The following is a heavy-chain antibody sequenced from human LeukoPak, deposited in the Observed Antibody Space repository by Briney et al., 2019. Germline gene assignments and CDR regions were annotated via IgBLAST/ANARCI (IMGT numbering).Heavy chain of an antibody. Sequence: GGSLRLSCAASGFTFDRFTIHWVRQTPGKGLEWVSLINQRGHTFYADSVMGRFTISRDNSRNSVFLQMNSLRPEDTALYHCAKEVDCPSDCLFFHSWGQGTLVTVSS. V-gene: IGHV3-43*01. D-gene: IGHD2-21*02. CDR1: GFTFDRFT. J-gene: IGHJ4*02. CDR2: INQRGHT. CDR3: AKEVDCPSDCLFFHS.